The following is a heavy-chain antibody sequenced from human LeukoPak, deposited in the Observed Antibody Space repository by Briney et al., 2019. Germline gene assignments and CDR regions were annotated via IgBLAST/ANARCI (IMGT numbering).Heavy chain of an antibody. V-gene: IGHV3-48*04. D-gene: IGHD6-19*01. CDR3: ALGYSSGWATFDY. CDR2: ISSSSSTI. Sequence: GGSLRLSCAASGFTFSSYSMNWVRQAPGKGLEWVSYISSSSSTIYYADSVKGRFTISRDNAKNSLYLQMNSLRAEDTAVYYCALGYSSGWATFDYWGQGTLVTVSS. J-gene: IGHJ4*02. CDR1: GFTFSSYS.